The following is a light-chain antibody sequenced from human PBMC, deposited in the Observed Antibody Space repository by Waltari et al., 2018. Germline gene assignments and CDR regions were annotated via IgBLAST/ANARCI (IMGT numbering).Light chain of an antibody. CDR1: SSNVGGYNY. CDR3: SSYISSDTLEL. CDR2: DVS. V-gene: IGLV2-14*03. J-gene: IGLJ2*01. Sequence: HSALTQPASVSGSPGQSITISCTGTSSNVGGYNYVSWYQQHPGKAPKLMIFDVSYRPSGISNRFYGSQSGNTASLTISGLQAEDEADYYCSSYISSDTLELFGGGTSLTVL.